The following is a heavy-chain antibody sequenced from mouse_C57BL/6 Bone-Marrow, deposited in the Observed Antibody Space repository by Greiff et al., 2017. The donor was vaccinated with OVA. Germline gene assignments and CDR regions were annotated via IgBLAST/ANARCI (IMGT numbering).Heavy chain of an antibody. CDR1: GYTFTDYE. V-gene: IGHV1-15*01. CDR3: TRHYGYLAY. Sequence: QVQLKESGAELVRPGASVTLSCKASGYTFTDYEMHWVKQTPVHGLEWIGAIDPETGGTAYNQKFKGKAILTADKSSSTAYMELRSLTSEDSAVYYCTRHYGYLAYWGQGTLVTVSA. D-gene: IGHD2-2*01. J-gene: IGHJ3*01. CDR2: IDPETGGT.